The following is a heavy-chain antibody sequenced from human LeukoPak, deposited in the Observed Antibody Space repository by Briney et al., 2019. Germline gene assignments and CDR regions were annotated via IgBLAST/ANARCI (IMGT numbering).Heavy chain of an antibody. CDR1: GFSFSTYG. Sequence: PGGSLRLSCAASGFSFSTYGMHWVRQAPGKGLEWVAVMSYDGRNTNYVDSVKGRFTVSRDNSKNTLYLQMNSLRAEDTAVYYCAKDHRVGSSRGLDFWGQGTLASVST. J-gene: IGHJ4*02. CDR3: AKDHRVGSSRGLDF. V-gene: IGHV3-30*18. D-gene: IGHD3-10*01. CDR2: MSYDGRNT.